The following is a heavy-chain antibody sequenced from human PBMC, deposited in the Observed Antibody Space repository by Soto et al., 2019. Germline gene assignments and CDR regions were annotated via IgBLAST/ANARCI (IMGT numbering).Heavy chain of an antibody. V-gene: IGHV1-18*01. CDR2: ISAYNGNT. CDR3: ASYYYDSSGYFNWFDP. CDR1: GYTFTSYG. D-gene: IGHD3-22*01. Sequence: ASGEVSCKASGYTFTSYGISWVRQAPGQGLEWMGWISAYNGNTNYAQKLQGRVTMTPDTSTSTAYMELRSLRSDDTAFFYCASYYYDSSGYFNWFDPWGQGTLVTVSS. J-gene: IGHJ5*02.